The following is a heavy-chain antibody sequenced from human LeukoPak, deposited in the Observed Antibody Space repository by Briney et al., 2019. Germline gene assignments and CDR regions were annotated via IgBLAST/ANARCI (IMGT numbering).Heavy chain of an antibody. V-gene: IGHV1-46*01. CDR3: ARARVDGDFDY. J-gene: IGHJ4*02. D-gene: IGHD6-19*01. CDR2: INPSGGST. Sequence: ASVKVSCRASGYTFTSYYMHWVRQAPGQGLEWMGIINPSGGSTSYAQKFQGRVTMTRDTSTSTVYMELSSLRSEDTAVYYCARARVDGDFDYWGQGTLVTVSS. CDR1: GYTFTSYY.